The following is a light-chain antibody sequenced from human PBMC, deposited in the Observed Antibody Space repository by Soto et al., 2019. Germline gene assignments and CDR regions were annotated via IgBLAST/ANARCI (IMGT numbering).Light chain of an antibody. Sequence: QSVLTQPASVSGSPGQSITISCTGSSSDVGGYNYVSWYQQYPGKAPKLMIYDVTNRPSGVSNRFSGSKSGNTASLTIFGLQPEDEDDYYCSSYKRRSTYVFGTGTKVTVL. V-gene: IGLV2-14*01. CDR2: DVT. J-gene: IGLJ1*01. CDR3: SSYKRRSTYV. CDR1: SSDVGGYNY.